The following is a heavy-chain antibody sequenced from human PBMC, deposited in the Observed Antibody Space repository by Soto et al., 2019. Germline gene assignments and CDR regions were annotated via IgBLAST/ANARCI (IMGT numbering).Heavy chain of an antibody. CDR2: ISGSGDRT. CDR3: AKSFSSNWYDYFNY. CDR1: EFTFSSYA. V-gene: IGHV3-23*01. Sequence: GSLRLSCAASEFTFSSYATSWVRQAPGKGLEWVSAISGSGDRTYYADSVKGRFTISRDTSKNTLSLQMNSLRAEDTALYYCAKSFSSNWYDYFNYWGQGTLVTVS. J-gene: IGHJ4*02. D-gene: IGHD6-13*01.